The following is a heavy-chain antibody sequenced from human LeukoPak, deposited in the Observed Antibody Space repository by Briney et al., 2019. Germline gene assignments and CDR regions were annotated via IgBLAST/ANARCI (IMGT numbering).Heavy chain of an antibody. CDR2: GSAYNGNT. CDR3: ARDPPPLLWFGELSPYYYGMDV. J-gene: IGHJ6*04. Sequence: GASVKVSCKASGYTFTSYGISWVRQAPGQGLEWMGWGSAYNGNTNYAQKLQGRVTMTTDTSTSTAYMELRSLRSDDTAVYYCARDPPPLLWFGELSPYYYGMDVWGKGTTVTVSS. CDR1: GYTFTSYG. D-gene: IGHD3-10*01. V-gene: IGHV1-18*04.